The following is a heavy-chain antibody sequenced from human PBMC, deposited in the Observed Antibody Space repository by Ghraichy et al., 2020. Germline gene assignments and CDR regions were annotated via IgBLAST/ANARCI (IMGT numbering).Heavy chain of an antibody. J-gene: IGHJ6*02. CDR3: ARHDLQPPLHDYGDYYSLDYYYYYYGMDV. CDR2: IYPGDSDT. V-gene: IGHV5-51*01. Sequence: GESLNISCKGSGYSFTSYWIGWVRQMPGKGLEWMGIIYPGDSDTRYSPSFQGQVTISADKSISTAYLQWSSLKASDTAMYYCARHDLQPPLHDYGDYYSLDYYYYYYGMDVWGQGTTVTVSS. CDR1: GYSFTSYW. D-gene: IGHD4-17*01.